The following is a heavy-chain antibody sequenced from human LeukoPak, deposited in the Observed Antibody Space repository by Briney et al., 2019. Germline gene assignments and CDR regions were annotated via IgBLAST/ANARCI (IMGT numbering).Heavy chain of an antibody. CDR2: ISGRSDSI. D-gene: IGHD1-26*01. V-gene: IGHV3-23*01. CDR1: GFTFSSYT. Sequence: GGSLRLSCAASGFTFSSYTMSWVRQAPGKGLERVSGISGRSDSIYYADSVEGRFTISRDYSKRTVHLQMNSLRAEDTAVYYCAREKWERHHCGVDVWGQGTTVTVSS. J-gene: IGHJ6*02. CDR3: AREKWERHHCGVDV.